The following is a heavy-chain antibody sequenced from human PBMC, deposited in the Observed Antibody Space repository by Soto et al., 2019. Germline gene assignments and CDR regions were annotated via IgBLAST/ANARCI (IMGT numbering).Heavy chain of an antibody. CDR1: GYIFTSYY. J-gene: IGHJ6*02. V-gene: IGHV1-46*01. CDR2: INPFDGSR. D-gene: IGHD2-2*01. CDR3: ASSPRGYCSSTSCRELGNYYGMDV. Sequence: GASVKVSCKASGYIFTSYYIHWVRQAPGQGLEWMGWINPFDGSRMFAQSFQGHVTISADKSISTAYLQWSSLKASDTAMYYCASSPRGYCSSTSCRELGNYYGMDVWGQGTTVTVSS.